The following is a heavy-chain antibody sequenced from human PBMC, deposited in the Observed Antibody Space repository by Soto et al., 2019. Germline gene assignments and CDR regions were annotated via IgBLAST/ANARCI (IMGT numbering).Heavy chain of an antibody. V-gene: IGHV3-74*01. CDR2: INGDASST. CDR1: GFGIRDYW. Sequence: GGSLRLSCEASGFGIRDYWMHWVCQAPGEGLVWVSCINGDASSTTYADSVKGRFTISRDDAKNTVYLQMTSLRAEDTAVYFCSRDRSYAMEVWGQGTRVTVSS. CDR3: SRDRSYAMEV. J-gene: IGHJ6*02.